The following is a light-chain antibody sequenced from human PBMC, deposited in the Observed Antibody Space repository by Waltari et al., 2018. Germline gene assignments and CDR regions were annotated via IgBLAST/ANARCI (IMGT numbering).Light chain of an antibody. V-gene: IGLV2-23*01. CDR3: SSYAGSSTLV. J-gene: IGLJ2*01. Sequence: QSALTQPASVSGSPGQSIPISCTGTSSDVGSYNLVSWYQQHPGKAPKVMIYAGSKRPSGVSNRFSGSKSGYTASLTISGLQPEDEADYYCSSYAGSSTLVFGGGTKLTVL. CDR2: AGS. CDR1: SSDVGSYNL.